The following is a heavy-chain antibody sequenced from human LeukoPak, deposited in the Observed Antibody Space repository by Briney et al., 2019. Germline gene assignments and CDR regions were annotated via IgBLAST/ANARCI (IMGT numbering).Heavy chain of an antibody. J-gene: IGHJ4*02. V-gene: IGHV1-24*01. D-gene: IGHD6-13*01. CDR2: FDPEDGET. Sequence: ASVKVSCKVSGYTLTELSMHWVRQAPGKGLEWMGGFDPEDGETIYAQKFQGRVTMTEDTSTDTAYMELNSLRSEDTAVYYCATLSSSWYGYYFDYWGQGTLVTVSS. CDR1: GYTLTELS. CDR3: ATLSSSWYGYYFDY.